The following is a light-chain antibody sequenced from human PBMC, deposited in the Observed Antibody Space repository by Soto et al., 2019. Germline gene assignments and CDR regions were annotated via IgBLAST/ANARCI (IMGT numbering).Light chain of an antibody. CDR3: QQYGRSPYT. V-gene: IGKV3-20*01. Sequence: EIVLTQSPGTLSLSPGERATLSCRASQSVSSSYLAWYQQKPGQAPRLLIYGASSSATSIPDRFSGSASGTDFTLTISRLEPEDFAVYYCQQYGRSPYTFGQWTKLEIK. J-gene: IGKJ2*01. CDR2: GAS. CDR1: QSVSSSY.